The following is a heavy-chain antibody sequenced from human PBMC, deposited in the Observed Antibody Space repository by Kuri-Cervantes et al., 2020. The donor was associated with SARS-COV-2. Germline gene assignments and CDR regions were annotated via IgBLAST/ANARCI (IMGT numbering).Heavy chain of an antibody. V-gene: IGHV4-4*02. J-gene: IGHJ6*02. D-gene: IGHD3-16*01. Sequence: GSLRLSCAVFGASISNNNWWNWVRQTPGKGLEWIGEIIHSGTTRYNWSLQSRVTISVDKSKNQFSLKLTSVTAADTAVYYCVRMIYYDGRGGVAMDVWGQGTTVTVSS. CDR1: GASISNNNW. CDR3: VRMIYYDGRGGVAMDV. CDR2: IIHSGTT.